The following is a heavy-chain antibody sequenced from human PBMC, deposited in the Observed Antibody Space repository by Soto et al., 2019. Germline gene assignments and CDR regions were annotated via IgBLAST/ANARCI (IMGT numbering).Heavy chain of an antibody. CDR2: IRTRKNRYVT. J-gene: IGHJ6*02. CDR1: GFTFSVSA. D-gene: IGHD6-6*01. Sequence: EVQLVQSGGGRVQPGGSLKLSCEASGFTFSVSAIHWVRLASGKGLEWVGRIRTRKNRYVTTYAASVKGRFSLSRDDSKNTAYLQMHSLKTEDTAVYYCARIEYGLDVWCQGTTVIVS. CDR3: ARIEYGLDV. V-gene: IGHV3-73*02.